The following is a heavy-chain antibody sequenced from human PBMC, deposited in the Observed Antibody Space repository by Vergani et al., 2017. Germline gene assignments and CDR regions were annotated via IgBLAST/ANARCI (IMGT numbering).Heavy chain of an antibody. CDR3: ARDHLYGDVDY. V-gene: IGHV3-21*02. CDR2: ISGSSSYI. CDR1: GFTFGSYS. J-gene: IGHJ4*02. Sequence: AQLVESGGGLVNPGGSLRLSCVASGFTFGSYSVNWVRQAPGKGLEWVSSISGSSSYIFYADSVKGRFTISRDNAKNSLFLQMNSLRVEDTAVYYCARDHLYGDVDYWGQGTLVTVSS. D-gene: IGHD4-17*01.